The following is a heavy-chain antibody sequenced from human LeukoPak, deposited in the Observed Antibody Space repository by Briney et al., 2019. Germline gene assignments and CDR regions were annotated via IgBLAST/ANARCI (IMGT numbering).Heavy chain of an antibody. CDR2: IYHSGST. CDR1: GGSISSSNW. J-gene: IGHJ4*02. V-gene: IGHV4-4*02. D-gene: IGHD6-13*01. CDR3: ATVEQQLVRIY. Sequence: SGTLSLTCEVSGGSISSSNWWSWVRQPPGKGLEWIGEIYHSGSTNYNPSLRSRVTISVDKSKNQFSLKVTSVTAADTAVYYCATVEQQLVRIYWGQGTLVTVSS.